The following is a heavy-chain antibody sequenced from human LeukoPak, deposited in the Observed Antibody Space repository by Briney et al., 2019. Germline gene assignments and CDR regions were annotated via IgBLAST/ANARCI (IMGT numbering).Heavy chain of an antibody. CDR1: GYTFKFNG. D-gene: IGHD3-10*01. CDR3: ARAARGFLLNNWFDP. CDR2: ISGYNGNT. J-gene: IGHJ5*02. Sequence: GASVKVSCKASGYTFKFNGISWVRQAPGQGLEWMGWISGYNGNTNYAQNLQGRLTMTKDISTSTAYMELRSLRSDDTAVYYCARAARGFLLNNWFDPWGQGTLVTVSS. V-gene: IGHV1-18*01.